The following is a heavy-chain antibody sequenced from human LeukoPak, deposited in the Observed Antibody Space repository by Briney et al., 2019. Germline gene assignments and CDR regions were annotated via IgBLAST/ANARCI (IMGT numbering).Heavy chain of an antibody. CDR3: ARGNNYDSSGYYMDF. J-gene: IGHJ4*02. Sequence: SETLSLTCSGSITTGGPYSWHWIRQPPGKGLEWIGYLFHVGNTYYNPSLKNRVTISLDGSNNQLSLKMTSVTAADTAVYFCARGNNYDSSGYYMDFWGQGTLSTVSS. D-gene: IGHD3-22*01. V-gene: IGHV4-30-2*01. CDR2: LFHVGNT. CDR1: GSITTGGPYS.